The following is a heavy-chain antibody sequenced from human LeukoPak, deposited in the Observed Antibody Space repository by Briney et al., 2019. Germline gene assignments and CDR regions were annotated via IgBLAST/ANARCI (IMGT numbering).Heavy chain of an antibody. CDR3: ARDGVIVGDYESWFDP. V-gene: IGHV3-48*01. CDR2: ISSSSSTI. D-gene: IGHD4-17*01. J-gene: IGHJ5*02. CDR1: GFTFSSYS. Sequence: GESLRLSCAASGFTFSSYSMNWVRQAPGKGLEWVSYISSSSSTIYYADSVKGRFTISRDNAKNSLYLQMNSLRAEDTAVYYCARDGVIVGDYESWFDPWGQGTLVTVSS.